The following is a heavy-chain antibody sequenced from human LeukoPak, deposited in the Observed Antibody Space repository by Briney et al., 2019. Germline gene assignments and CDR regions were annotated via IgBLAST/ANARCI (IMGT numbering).Heavy chain of an antibody. CDR2: IIPIFGTA. CDR1: GGTFSSYA. J-gene: IGHJ4*02. Sequence: SVKVSCKASGGTFSSYAINWVRQAPGQGLEWMGGIIPIFGTANYAQKFQGRVTITADESTSTAYMELSSLRSEDTAVYYCARDVPRYCSSTSCYWEFRYWGQGTLVTVSS. D-gene: IGHD2-2*01. V-gene: IGHV1-69*01. CDR3: ARDVPRYCSSTSCYWEFRY.